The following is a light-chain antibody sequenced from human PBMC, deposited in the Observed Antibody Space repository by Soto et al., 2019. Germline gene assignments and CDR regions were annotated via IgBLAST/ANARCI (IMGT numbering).Light chain of an antibody. Sequence: QSVLTQSPSVSGAPGQRVTISCTGSSSNIGAGYDVHWYQQLPRTAPKLLIYGNSNRPSGVPDRFSGSKSGTSASLAITGLQAEDEADYYCQSYDSSLSGSVVFGGGTKLTVL. V-gene: IGLV1-40*01. CDR1: SSNIGAGYD. CDR3: QSYDSSLSGSVV. CDR2: GNS. J-gene: IGLJ2*01.